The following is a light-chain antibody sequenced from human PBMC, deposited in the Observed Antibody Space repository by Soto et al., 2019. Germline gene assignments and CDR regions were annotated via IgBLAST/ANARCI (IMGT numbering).Light chain of an antibody. CDR3: QQYRHWPLT. CDR1: QNINNY. J-gene: IGKJ4*01. CDR2: DAS. V-gene: IGKV1-33*01. Sequence: DIQMTQSPSSLSASVGDRVTITCQASQNINNYLNWYQQKPGRAPKLLIYDASNLEAGVPSRFRGSGSGTDFTFTISRLQPEDIAVYYCQQYRHWPLTFGGGTKVEIK.